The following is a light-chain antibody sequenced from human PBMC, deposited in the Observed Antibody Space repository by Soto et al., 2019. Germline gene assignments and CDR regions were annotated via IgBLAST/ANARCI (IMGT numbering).Light chain of an antibody. V-gene: IGKV3-20*01. CDR1: QSVNSNY. CDR3: HQYGSSPRT. CDR2: GAS. Sequence: EIVLTQSPGTLSLSPGERVTLSCRASQSVNSNYLAWSQQKPGQAPRLLIYGASSRATGIPDRFSGSGSGTDFTLTISRLEPEDFAVYYCHQYGSSPRTFGQGTKVEI. J-gene: IGKJ1*01.